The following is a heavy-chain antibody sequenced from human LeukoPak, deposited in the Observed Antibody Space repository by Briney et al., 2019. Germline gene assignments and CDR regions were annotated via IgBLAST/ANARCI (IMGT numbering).Heavy chain of an antibody. Sequence: TGGSLRLSCAASGFTVSNNYMSWVRQAPGKGLECVSVIYSGGSTYYSDSVKGRFTISRDNSKTTLYLQMNSLSAEDTAVYYCARNTGGLSRWGQGTLVTVSS. CDR3: ARNTGGLSR. D-gene: IGHD3-16*02. J-gene: IGHJ4*02. CDR2: IYSGGST. V-gene: IGHV3-53*01. CDR1: GFTVSNNY.